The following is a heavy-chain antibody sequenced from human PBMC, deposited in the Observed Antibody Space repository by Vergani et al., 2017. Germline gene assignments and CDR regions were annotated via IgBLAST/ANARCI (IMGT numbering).Heavy chain of an antibody. Sequence: QVQLQESGPGLVKPSETLSLTCTVSGGSISSGGYYWSWIRQPAGKGLEWIGRIYTSGSTNYNPSLKSRVTMSVDTSKNQFSLKLSSVTAADTAVYYCARDEGGCSSTSCYISAFDIWGQGTMVTVSS. D-gene: IGHD2-2*02. CDR3: ARDEGGCSSTSCYISAFDI. V-gene: IGHV4-61*02. CDR1: GGSISSGGYY. CDR2: IYTSGST. J-gene: IGHJ3*02.